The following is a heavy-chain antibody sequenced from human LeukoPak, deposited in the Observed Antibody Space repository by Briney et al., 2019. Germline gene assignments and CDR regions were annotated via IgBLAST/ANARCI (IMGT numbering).Heavy chain of an antibody. CDR3: ARQEGISYYFDY. CDR1: GYSFTNYW. J-gene: IGHJ4*02. CDR2: IYPDDSDT. V-gene: IGHV5-51*01. Sequence: GESLKISCKGSGYSFTNYWIGWGRQLPGKGLEWMGIIYPDDSDTRYSPSFQGQVTISADKSISTAYLQWSSLKASDTAMYYCARQEGISYYFDYWGQGTLVTVSS.